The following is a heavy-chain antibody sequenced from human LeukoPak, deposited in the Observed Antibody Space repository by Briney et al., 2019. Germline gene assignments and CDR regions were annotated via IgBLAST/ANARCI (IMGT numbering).Heavy chain of an antibody. Sequence: GGALRLSCAASGFTFYDYGMSWVRQAPGKGLEWVSGINWNGGSTGYADSVKGRFTISRDNAKNSLYLQMNSLRAEDTALYYCARSEERYCSSTSCHLIDYWGQGTLVTVSS. CDR1: GFTFYDYG. J-gene: IGHJ4*02. CDR2: INWNGGST. CDR3: ARSEERYCSSTSCHLIDY. D-gene: IGHD2-2*01. V-gene: IGHV3-20*04.